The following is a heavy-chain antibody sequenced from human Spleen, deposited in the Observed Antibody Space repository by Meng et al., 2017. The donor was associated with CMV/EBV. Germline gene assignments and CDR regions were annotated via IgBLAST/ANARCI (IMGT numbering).Heavy chain of an antibody. J-gene: IGHJ4*02. CDR2: ISSSGSTI. CDR1: GFTFSSYE. V-gene: IGHV3-48*03. CDR3: ARSLGELSPRVDY. Sequence: GESLKISCAASGFTFSSYEMNWVRQAPGKGLEWVSYISSSGSTIYYADSVKGRFTISRDNSRNTLYLQMNTLRVEDTAVYYCARSLGELSPRVDYWGQGVLVTVSS. D-gene: IGHD3-16*02.